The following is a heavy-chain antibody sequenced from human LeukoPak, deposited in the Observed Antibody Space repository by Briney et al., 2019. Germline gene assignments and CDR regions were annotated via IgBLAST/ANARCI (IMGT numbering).Heavy chain of an antibody. CDR2: IKQDGSEK. CDR1: GFTFSSYW. V-gene: IGHV3-7*01. Sequence: GGSLRLSCAASGFTFSSYWMSWVRQAPGKGLEWVANIKQDGSEKYYVDSVRGRFTISRDNAKNSLYLQMNSLRAEDTAVYYCARDGIAALYYFDYWGQGTLVTVSS. CDR3: ARDGIAALYYFDY. D-gene: IGHD6-13*01. J-gene: IGHJ4*02.